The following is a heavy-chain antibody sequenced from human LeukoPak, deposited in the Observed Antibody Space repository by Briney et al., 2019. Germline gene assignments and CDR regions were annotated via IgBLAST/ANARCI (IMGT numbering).Heavy chain of an antibody. D-gene: IGHD3-3*01. J-gene: IGHJ4*02. V-gene: IGHV4-34*01. CDR3: ARGPPPYYDFWSGYRINGSFDY. CDR1: GGSFSGYY. Sequence: SETLSLTCAVYGGSFSGYYWSWIRQPPGRGLEWIGGINHSGSTNYNPSLKSRVTISVDTSKNQFSLKLSSVTAADTAVYYCARGPPPYYDFWSGYRINGSFDYWGQGTLVTVSS. CDR2: INHSGST.